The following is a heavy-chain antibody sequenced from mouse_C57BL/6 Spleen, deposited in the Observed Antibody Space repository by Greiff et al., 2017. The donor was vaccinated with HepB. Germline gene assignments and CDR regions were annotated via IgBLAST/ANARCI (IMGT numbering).Heavy chain of an antibody. CDR2: ISSGSSTI. J-gene: IGHJ3*01. D-gene: IGHD1-1*01. CDR1: GFTFSDYG. CDR3: ARMGYYYGSTSFAY. V-gene: IGHV5-17*01. Sequence: EVQGVESGGGLVKPGGSLKLSCAASGFTFSDYGMHWVRQAPEKGLEWVAYISSGSSTIYYADTVKGRFTISRDNAKNTLFLQMTSLRSEDTAMYYCARMGYYYGSTSFAYWGQGTLVTVSA.